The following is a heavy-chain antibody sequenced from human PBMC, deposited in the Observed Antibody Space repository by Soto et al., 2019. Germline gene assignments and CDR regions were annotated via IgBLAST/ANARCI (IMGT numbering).Heavy chain of an antibody. CDR2: IIPIPGIA. V-gene: IGHV1-69*02. J-gene: IGHJ5*02. CDR3: ASIGGERGVGGWFDP. Sequence: QVQLVQSGAEVKKPGSSVKVSCKASGGTFSSYTISWVRQAPGHGLEWMGRIIPIPGIANCAQKFQGRVTSTADKSTSTAYMELSSLRSEDTAVYYCASIGGERGVGGWFDPWGQGTLVTVSS. CDR1: GGTFSSYT. D-gene: IGHD1-26*01.